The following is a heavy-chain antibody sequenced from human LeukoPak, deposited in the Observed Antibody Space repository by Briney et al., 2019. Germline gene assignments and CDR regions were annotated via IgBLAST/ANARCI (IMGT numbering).Heavy chain of an antibody. CDR1: GFTFSIHW. Sequence: GGSLRLSCAASGFTFSIHWMTWVRQAPGKGLEWVATIKPDGNDKYFVDSVKGRFTVSRDNAKTSLYLQMNSLRAEDTALYHCARAIAAANTQTFDYWGQGTLVTVSS. V-gene: IGHV3-7*03. CDR2: IKPDGNDK. CDR3: ARAIAAANTQTFDY. D-gene: IGHD6-13*01. J-gene: IGHJ4*02.